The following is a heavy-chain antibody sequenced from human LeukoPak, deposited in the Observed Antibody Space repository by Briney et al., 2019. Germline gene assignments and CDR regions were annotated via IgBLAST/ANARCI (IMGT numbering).Heavy chain of an antibody. V-gene: IGHV3-23*01. CDR1: GLTFSNYG. CDR3: AKDDGGSYYIYYYYMDV. Sequence: PGGSLRLSRAASGLTFSNYGMSWVRQAPGKGLEWVSAISGSGGNTYYADSVKGRFTISRDNSKNTLYLQMNSLRADDTAVYYCAKDDGGSYYIYYYYMDVWGKGTTVTISS. D-gene: IGHD1-26*01. J-gene: IGHJ6*03. CDR2: ISGSGGNT.